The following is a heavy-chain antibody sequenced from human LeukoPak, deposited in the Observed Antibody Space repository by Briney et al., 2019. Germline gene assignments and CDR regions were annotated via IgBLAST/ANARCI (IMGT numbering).Heavy chain of an antibody. Sequence: PGGSLRLSCAASGFTFSSYVMSWVRQAPGKGLEWVAVISYDGSNKYYADSVKGRFTISRDNSKNTLCLQMNSLRAEDTAVYYCARASIAARRVLDYWGQGTLVTVSS. D-gene: IGHD6-6*01. V-gene: IGHV3-30-3*01. J-gene: IGHJ4*02. CDR1: GFTFSSYV. CDR3: ARASIAARRVLDY. CDR2: ISYDGSNK.